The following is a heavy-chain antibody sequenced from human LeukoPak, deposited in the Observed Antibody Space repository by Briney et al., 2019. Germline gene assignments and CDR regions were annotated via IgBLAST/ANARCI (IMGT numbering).Heavy chain of an antibody. V-gene: IGHV4-39*07. Sequence: KPSETLSLTCTVSGGSISSSSYYWGWIRQPPGKGLEWIGSIYYSGSTYYNPSLKSRVTISVDTSKNQFSLKLSSVTAADTAVYYCARSSWTLGYFDYWGQGTLVTVSS. J-gene: IGHJ4*02. CDR3: ARSSWTLGYFDY. CDR1: GGSISSSSYY. CDR2: IYYSGST. D-gene: IGHD6-13*01.